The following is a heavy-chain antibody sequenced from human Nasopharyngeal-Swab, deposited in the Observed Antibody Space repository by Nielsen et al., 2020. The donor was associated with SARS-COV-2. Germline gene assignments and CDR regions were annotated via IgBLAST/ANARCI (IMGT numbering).Heavy chain of an antibody. Sequence: LSLTCAASGFTFSSYAFHWVRQAPGKGLEWVAVISYDGSNKYYADSVKGRFTISRDNAKNTLYLQMNSLRAEDTAVYYCARGGSSGWYEGLEYFQHWGQGTLVTVSS. CDR1: GFTFSSYA. CDR3: ARGGSSGWYEGLEYFQH. D-gene: IGHD6-19*01. V-gene: IGHV3-30-3*01. J-gene: IGHJ1*01. CDR2: ISYDGSNK.